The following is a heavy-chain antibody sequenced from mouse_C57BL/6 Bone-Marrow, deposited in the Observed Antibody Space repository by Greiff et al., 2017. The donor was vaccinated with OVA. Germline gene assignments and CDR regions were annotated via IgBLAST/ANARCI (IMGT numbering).Heavy chain of an antibody. D-gene: IGHD4-1*01. Sequence: EVQVVESEGGLVQPGSSMKLSCTASGFTFSDYYMAWVRQVPEKGLEWVANINYDGSSTYYLDSLKSRFIISRDNAKNILYLQMSSLKSEDTATYYCARDLTGTDYYAMDYWGQGTSVTVS. CDR2: INYDGSST. CDR3: ARDLTGTDYYAMDY. J-gene: IGHJ4*01. V-gene: IGHV5-16*01. CDR1: GFTFSDYY.